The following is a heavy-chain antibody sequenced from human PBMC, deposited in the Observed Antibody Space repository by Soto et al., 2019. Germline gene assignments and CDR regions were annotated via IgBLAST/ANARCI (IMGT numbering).Heavy chain of an antibody. D-gene: IGHD3-10*01. CDR2: IYYSGST. V-gene: IGHV4-39*01. Sequence: SETLSLTCTVSGGSISSSSYYWGWIRQPPGKGLEWIGSIYYSGSTYYNPSLKSRVTISVDTSKNQFSLKLSSVTAADTAVYYCASHYGSGSYYSYYYYGMDVWGQGTTVTVSS. CDR1: GGSISSSSYY. J-gene: IGHJ6*02. CDR3: ASHYGSGSYYSYYYYGMDV.